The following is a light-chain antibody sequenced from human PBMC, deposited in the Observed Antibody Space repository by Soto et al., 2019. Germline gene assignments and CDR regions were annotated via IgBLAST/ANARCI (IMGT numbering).Light chain of an antibody. V-gene: IGKV3-20*01. J-gene: IGKJ1*01. CDR1: QSVSSSY. Sequence: EIVLTQSPGTLSLSPGERATLSCRSSQSVSSSYLAWYQHKPGQAPRLLSYDVSSRATGIPDRFSGSGAGTDFTLTISGLEPEDFVLYYCQQYGSSPTFGQGTKVQMK. CDR2: DVS. CDR3: QQYGSSPT.